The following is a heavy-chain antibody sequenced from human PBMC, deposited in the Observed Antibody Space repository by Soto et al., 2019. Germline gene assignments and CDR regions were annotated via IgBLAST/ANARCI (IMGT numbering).Heavy chain of an antibody. CDR3: ARGPSRYCSGGSCYWFMGGCDY. J-gene: IGHJ4*02. D-gene: IGHD2-15*01. CDR2: INPNSVGT. V-gene: IGHV1-2*04. CDR1: GYTFTGYY. Sequence: ASVKVSCKASGYTFTGYYMHWVRQAPGQGLEWMGWINPNSVGTNYAQKFQGWVTMTRDTSISTAYMELSRLRSDDTAVYYSARGPSRYCSGGSCYWFMGGCDYCGQGTLVTVSS.